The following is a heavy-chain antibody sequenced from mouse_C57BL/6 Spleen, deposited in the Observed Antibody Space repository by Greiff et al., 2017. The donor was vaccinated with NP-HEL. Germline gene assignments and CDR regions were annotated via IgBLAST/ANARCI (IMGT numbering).Heavy chain of an antibody. CDR1: GFNIKDDY. CDR3: TTGLDSSGYVAY. Sequence: VQLQQSGAELVRPGASVKLSCTASGFNIKDDYMHWVKQRPEQGLEWIGWIDPENGDTEYASKFQGKATITADTSSNTAYLQLSSLTSEDTAVYYCTTGLDSSGYVAYWGQGTLVTVSA. CDR2: IDPENGDT. J-gene: IGHJ3*01. V-gene: IGHV14-4*01. D-gene: IGHD3-2*02.